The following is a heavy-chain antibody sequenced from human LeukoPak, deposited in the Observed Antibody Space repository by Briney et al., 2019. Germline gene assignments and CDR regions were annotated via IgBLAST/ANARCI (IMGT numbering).Heavy chain of an antibody. D-gene: IGHD7-27*01. Sequence: SETLSLTCAVSGGSISSATYYWGWIRQPPGKGLEWIGSIYYSGSTYYNPSLKSRVTISVDTSKNQFSLKLSSVTAADTAVYYCARQLGRAYFDYWGQGTLVTVSS. CDR2: IYYSGST. J-gene: IGHJ4*02. V-gene: IGHV4-39*01. CDR1: GGSISSATYY. CDR3: ARQLGRAYFDY.